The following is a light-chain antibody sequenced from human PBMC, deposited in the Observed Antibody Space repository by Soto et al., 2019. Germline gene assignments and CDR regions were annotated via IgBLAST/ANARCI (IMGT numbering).Light chain of an antibody. J-gene: IGKJ1*01. V-gene: IGKV3-15*01. CDR2: GAS. CDR1: ESVSTN. Sequence: EIEMTQSPATLSLAPGERFTLSCRASESVSTNLAWYQQKAGQAPRLLIYGASTRATGIPARFSGSGSGTDFTLTISRLEPEDFAVYYCQQYGSSGTFGQGTKVDIK. CDR3: QQYGSSGT.